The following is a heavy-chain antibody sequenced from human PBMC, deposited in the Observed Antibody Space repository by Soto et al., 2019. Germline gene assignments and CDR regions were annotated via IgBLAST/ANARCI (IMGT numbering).Heavy chain of an antibody. CDR1: GGSFSGYY. J-gene: IGHJ5*01. D-gene: IGHD2-21*02. V-gene: IGHV4-34*01. CDR2: INHSGGT. Sequence: PSETLSLTCAVYGGSFSGYYWSWIRQPPGKGLEWIGEINHSGGTNYNPSLKSRVTISVDTSKNQFSLKLSSVTATDTAVYYCARHVSCGADCARWWFDSWGQGTLVTVSS. CDR3: ARHVSCGADCARWWFDS.